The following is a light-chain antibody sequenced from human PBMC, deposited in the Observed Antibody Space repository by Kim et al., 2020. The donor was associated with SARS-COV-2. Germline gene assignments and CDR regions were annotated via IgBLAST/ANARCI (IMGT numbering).Light chain of an antibody. CDR2: QDN. CDR3: QAWDSSTYV. CDR1: KLGDKY. Sequence: VAPGQTASSTCSGDKLGDKYVSWYQQEPGQSPLLIIYQDNKRPSGIPERFSGSNSGNTATLTISETQAMDEADYYCQAWDSSTYVFGTGTKVTVL. V-gene: IGLV3-1*01. J-gene: IGLJ1*01.